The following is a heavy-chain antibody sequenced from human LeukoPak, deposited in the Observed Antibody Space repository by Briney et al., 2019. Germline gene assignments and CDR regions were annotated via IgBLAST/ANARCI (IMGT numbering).Heavy chain of an antibody. V-gene: IGHV3-21*01. CDR2: ISGSGRSNFI. CDR3: ARLGMGDYDYVWGSHRYFDY. Sequence: PGGSLRLSCAASGFTFSSYPMTWVRQAPGGGVEWVASISGSGRSNFIHYAESVKGRFTISRDNAYTSLYLQMTSLRVEDTALYYCARLGMGDYDYVWGSHRYFDYWGQGAPVTVSS. CDR1: GFTFSSYP. D-gene: IGHD3-16*01. J-gene: IGHJ4*02.